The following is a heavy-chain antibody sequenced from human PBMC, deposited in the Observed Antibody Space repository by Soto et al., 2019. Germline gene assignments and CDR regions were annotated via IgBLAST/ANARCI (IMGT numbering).Heavy chain of an antibody. J-gene: IGHJ4*02. CDR3: AADPFYYDSRNYYSFDH. D-gene: IGHD3-22*01. CDR1: GLTLRSPA. V-gene: IGHV1-58*01. CDR2: IVAGSGNT. Sequence: AEVFSTASGLTLRSPAGQWLRQAAAQRLGWMGWIVAGSGNTPYAQGFQERVSITRDMSTSTAYLELSSLRSGDKAVSYCAADPFYYDSRNYYSFDHWGRGPMVIVSS.